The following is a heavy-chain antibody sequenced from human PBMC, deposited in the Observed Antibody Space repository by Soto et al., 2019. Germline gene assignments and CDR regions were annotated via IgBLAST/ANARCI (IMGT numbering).Heavy chain of an antibody. J-gene: IGHJ6*02. CDR2: ISAYNGNT. CDR3: ARGAYDFWSGRRQNTDV. D-gene: IGHD3-3*01. V-gene: IGHV1-18*01. Sequence: VASVKVSCKASGYTFTSYGISWVRQAPGQGLEWMGWISAYNGNTNYAQKLQGRVTMTTDTSTSTAYMELRSLRSDDTAVYYCARGAYDFWSGRRQNTDVWGQGTTVTVSS. CDR1: GYTFTSYG.